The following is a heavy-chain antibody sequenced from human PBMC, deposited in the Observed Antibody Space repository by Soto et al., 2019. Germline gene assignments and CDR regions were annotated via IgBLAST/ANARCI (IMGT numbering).Heavy chain of an antibody. Sequence: PSETLSLTCAVYGGSFSGYYWSWIRQPPGKGLEWIGEINHSGSTNYNPSLKSRVTISVDTSKNQFSLKLSSVTAADTAVYYCARGPAPRRLYDAFDIWGQGTMVT. CDR2: INHSGST. CDR1: GGSFSGYY. V-gene: IGHV4-34*01. J-gene: IGHJ3*02. CDR3: ARGPAPRRLYDAFDI.